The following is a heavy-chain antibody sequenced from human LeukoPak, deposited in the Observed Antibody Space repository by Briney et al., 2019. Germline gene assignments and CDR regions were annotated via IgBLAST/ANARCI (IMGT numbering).Heavy chain of an antibody. CDR2: IWYDGSNK. V-gene: IGHV3-30*02. D-gene: IGHD6-13*01. CDR1: GFTFSSYG. CDR3: AKDPSAAGKSPGFDY. Sequence: GGSLRLSCAASGFTFSSYGMHWVRQAPGKGLEWVAVIWYDGSNKYYADSVKGRFTISRVNSKNTLYLQMNSLRAEDTAVYYCAKDPSAAGKSPGFDYWGQGTLVTVSS. J-gene: IGHJ4*02.